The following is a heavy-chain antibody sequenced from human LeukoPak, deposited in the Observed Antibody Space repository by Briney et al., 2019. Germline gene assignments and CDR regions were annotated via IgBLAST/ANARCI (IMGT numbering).Heavy chain of an antibody. D-gene: IGHD4-23*01. CDR2: IYTGGST. J-gene: IGHJ6*03. Sequence: PSETLSLTCAVSGASLSSYYWNWIRQPAGKGLEWIGRIYTGGSTNYNPSLKSRVTMSVDTSKNQFSLKLSSVTAADTAVYYCARAFGGNSGRYYYYYMDVWGKGTTVTVSS. CDR3: ARAFGGNSGRYYYYYMDV. CDR1: GASLSSYY. V-gene: IGHV4-4*07.